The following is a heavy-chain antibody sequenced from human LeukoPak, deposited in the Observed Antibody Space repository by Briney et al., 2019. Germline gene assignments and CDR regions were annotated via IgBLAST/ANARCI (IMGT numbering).Heavy chain of an antibody. CDR1: GYTFTGYY. Sequence: GASVKVSCKASGYTFTGYYMHWVRQAPGQGLKWMGWINPNSGGTNYAQKFQGRVTMTRDTSISTAYMELSRLRSDDTAVYYCARDSDDSSGYTIPFDYWGQGTLVTVSS. CDR3: ARDSDDSSGYTIPFDY. D-gene: IGHD3-22*01. V-gene: IGHV1-2*02. CDR2: INPNSGGT. J-gene: IGHJ4*02.